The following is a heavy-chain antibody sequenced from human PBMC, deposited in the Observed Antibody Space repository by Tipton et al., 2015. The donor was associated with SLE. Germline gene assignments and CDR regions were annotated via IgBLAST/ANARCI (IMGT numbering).Heavy chain of an antibody. CDR1: GGSFSGYY. V-gene: IGHV4-34*01. CDR3: ARGRYDSSGYLDY. J-gene: IGHJ4*02. CDR2: INHSGST. Sequence: GSLRLSCAVYGGSFSGYYWSWIRQPPGKGLEWIGEINHSGSTNYNPSLKSRVTISVDTSKNQFSLKLSSVTAADTAVYYCARGRYDSSGYLDYWGQGTLVTVSS. D-gene: IGHD3-22*01.